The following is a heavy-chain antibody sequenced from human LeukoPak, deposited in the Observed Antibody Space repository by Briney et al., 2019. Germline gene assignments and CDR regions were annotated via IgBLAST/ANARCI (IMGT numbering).Heavy chain of an antibody. CDR3: GRAFPPLRTSSAGDL. D-gene: IGHD3-16*01. Sequence: GGSLRLSCSASGFTFSDYDVTWFRQAPGKGLEWVSSISGLSSHIYYGDSVKGRFSISRDNAKNPLYLQMNSLGAEDTAVYYCGRAFPPLRTSSAGDLWGQGTLVTVSS. CDR1: GFTFSDYD. CDR2: ISGLSSHI. J-gene: IGHJ4*02. V-gene: IGHV3-21*01.